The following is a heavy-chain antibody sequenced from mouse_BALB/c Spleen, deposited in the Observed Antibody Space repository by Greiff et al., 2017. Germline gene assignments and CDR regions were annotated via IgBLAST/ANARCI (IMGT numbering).Heavy chain of an antibody. V-gene: IGHV3-2*02. CDR3: ARSPHYYGSSCDYAMDD. CDR2: ISYSGST. J-gene: IGHJ4*01. Sequence: EVMLVESGPGLVKPSQSLSLTCTVTGYSITSDYAWHWIRQFPGNKLEWMGYISYSGSTSYNPSLKSRISITRDTSKNQFFLQLNSVTTEDTATYYCARSPHYYGSSCDYAMDDWGQGTSVTVSS. CDR1: GYSITSDYA. D-gene: IGHD1-1*01.